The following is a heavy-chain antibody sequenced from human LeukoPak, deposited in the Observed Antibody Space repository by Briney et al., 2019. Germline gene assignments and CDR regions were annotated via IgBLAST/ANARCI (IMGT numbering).Heavy chain of an antibody. D-gene: IGHD1-26*01. CDR2: IYTSGST. V-gene: IGHV4-4*07. CDR3: ARDQGGSYGYYYYYMDV. Sequence: PSETLSLTCTVPGGSISSYYWSWIRQPAGKGLERIGRIYTSGSTNYNPSLKSRVTMSVDTSKNQFSLKLSSVTAADTAVYYCARDQGGSYGYYYYYMDVWGKGTTVTVSS. CDR1: GGSISSYY. J-gene: IGHJ6*03.